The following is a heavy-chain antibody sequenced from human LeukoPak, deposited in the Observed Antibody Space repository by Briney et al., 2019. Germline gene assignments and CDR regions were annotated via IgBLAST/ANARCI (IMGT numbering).Heavy chain of an antibody. Sequence: SETLSLTCAVYGGSFSGYYWSWIRQPPWKRLEWIGEINHSGSTNYNPSLKSRVTISVDTSKNQFSLKLSSVTAADTAVYYCARGLSLGYSNYWAWGQGTLVTVSS. CDR3: ARGLSLGYSNYWA. J-gene: IGHJ5*02. CDR2: INHSGST. CDR1: GGSFSGYY. D-gene: IGHD4-11*01. V-gene: IGHV4-34*01.